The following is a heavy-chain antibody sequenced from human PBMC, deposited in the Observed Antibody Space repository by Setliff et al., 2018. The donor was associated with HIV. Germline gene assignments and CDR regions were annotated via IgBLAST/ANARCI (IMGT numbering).Heavy chain of an antibody. CDR1: GGSFSGYY. D-gene: IGHD4-17*01. J-gene: IGHJ4*02. V-gene: IGHV4-34*01. CDR3: ARFDVTPMTTRDY. CDR2: LSPSGTT. Sequence: KISETLSFTCAVYGGSFSGYYWSWIRQPPGKGLEWIGELSPSGTTRPNPSLQSRVIISLDTSKNQFSLKLSSVTAADSAVYYCARFDVTPMTTRDYWGQGTQVTVSS.